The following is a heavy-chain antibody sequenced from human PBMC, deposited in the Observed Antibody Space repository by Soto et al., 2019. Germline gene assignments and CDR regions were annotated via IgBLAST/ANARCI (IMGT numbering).Heavy chain of an antibody. CDR2: IKQDGSEE. CDR3: ARIAASGRGWDV. J-gene: IGHJ6*02. CDR1: GFTFSSYW. D-gene: IGHD6-13*01. Sequence: EVQLVESGGGLVQPGGSLRLSCVDSGFTFSSYWMSWVRQAPVKGLEWVGNIKQDGSEENYVDSVKGRFTISRDNAKNSMSLQMNRLRVEDTAVYYCARIAASGRGWDVWGQGTTVGVSS. V-gene: IGHV3-7*01.